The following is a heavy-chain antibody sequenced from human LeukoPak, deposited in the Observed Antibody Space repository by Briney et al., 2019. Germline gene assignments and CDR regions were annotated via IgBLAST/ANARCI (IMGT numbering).Heavy chain of an antibody. CDR1: GFTFSHYG. CDR3: AKDAQRGFDYSNSLQN. J-gene: IGHJ1*01. V-gene: IGHV3-33*06. D-gene: IGHD4-11*01. CDR2: IWSDGSDK. Sequence: GGSLRLSCAASGFTFSHYGMHWVRQTPGAWLEWVAVIWSDGSDKYYAKSVKGRFTISRDNSKNSLFLQMNSLRAEDTAVYYCAKDAQRGFDYSNSLQNWGQGILVTVSS.